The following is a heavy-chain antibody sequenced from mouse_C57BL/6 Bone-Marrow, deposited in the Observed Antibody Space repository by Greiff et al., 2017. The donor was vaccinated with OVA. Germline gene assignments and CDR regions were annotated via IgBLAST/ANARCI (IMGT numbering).Heavy chain of an antibody. V-gene: IGHV1-64*01. CDR2: IHPNSGST. Sequence: QVQLKQPGAELVKPGASVKLTCKASGYTFTSYWMHWVKQRPGQGLEWIGMIHPNSGSTNYNEKFKSKATLTVDKSSSTAYMQLSNLTSEDSAVYYCARDTTVVATDYWGQGTTLTVSS. D-gene: IGHD1-1*01. CDR1: GYTFTSYW. CDR3: ARDTTVVATDY. J-gene: IGHJ2*01.